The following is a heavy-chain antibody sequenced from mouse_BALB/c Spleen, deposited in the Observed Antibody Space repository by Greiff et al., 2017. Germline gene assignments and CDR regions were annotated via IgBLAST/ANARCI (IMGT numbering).Heavy chain of an antibody. V-gene: IGHV5-6*01. D-gene: IGHD2-4*01. CDR2: ISSGGSYT. CDR3: ARQGYDYGFAY. CDR1: GFTFSSYG. Sequence: EVKLVESGGDLVKPGGSLKLSCAASGFTFSSYGMSWVRQTPDKRLEWVATISSGGSYTYYPDSVKGRFTISRDNAKNTLYLQMSSLKSEDTAMYYCARQGYDYGFAYWGQGTLVTVSA. J-gene: IGHJ3*01.